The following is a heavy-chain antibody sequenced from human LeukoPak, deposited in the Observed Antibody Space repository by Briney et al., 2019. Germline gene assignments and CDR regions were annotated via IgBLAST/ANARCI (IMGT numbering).Heavy chain of an antibody. Sequence: PGRSLRLSCAASGFTFSSYGMHWVRQAPGKGLKWVAVIWYDGSNKYYADSVKGRFTISRDNSKNTLYLQMNSLRAEDTAVYYCARDGGYCSSTSCRYPDYYYGMDVWGQGTTVTVSS. D-gene: IGHD2-2*01. CDR2: IWYDGSNK. CDR3: ARDGGYCSSTSCRYPDYYYGMDV. V-gene: IGHV3-33*01. J-gene: IGHJ6*02. CDR1: GFTFSSYG.